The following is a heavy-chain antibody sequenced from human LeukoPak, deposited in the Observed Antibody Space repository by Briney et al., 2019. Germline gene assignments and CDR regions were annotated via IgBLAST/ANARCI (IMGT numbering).Heavy chain of an antibody. V-gene: IGHV3-7*01. J-gene: IGHJ6*02. CDR2: IKQDGSEK. CDR1: GFTFSSYW. Sequence: GGSLRLSCAASGFTFSSYWMSWVRQAPGKGLEWVANIKQDGSEKYYVDSVKGRFTISRDNAKNSLYLQMNSLRAEDTAVYYCAKLGWLQPNFYYYGMDVWGQGTTVTVSS. CDR3: AKLGWLQPNFYYYGMDV. D-gene: IGHD5-24*01.